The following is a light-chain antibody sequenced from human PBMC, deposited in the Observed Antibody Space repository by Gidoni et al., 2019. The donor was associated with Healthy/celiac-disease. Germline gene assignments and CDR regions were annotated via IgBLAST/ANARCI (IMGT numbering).Light chain of an antibody. CDR3: QQSYSTPYVS. V-gene: IGKV1-39*01. J-gene: IGKJ2*03. CDR1: QSISSY. Sequence: DMQMTQSPSSLSASEGDRVTITCRASQSISSYLNWYQQKPGKAPKLLIYAASSLQSGVPSRFSVSGSGTDLTLTITSLQPEDFATYYCQQSYSTPYVSFGQGTKLEIK. CDR2: AAS.